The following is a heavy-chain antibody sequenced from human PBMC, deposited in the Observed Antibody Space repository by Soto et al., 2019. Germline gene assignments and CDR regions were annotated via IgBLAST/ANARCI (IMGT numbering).Heavy chain of an antibody. CDR3: ARDLEGGCSGGSCYSKYFQH. J-gene: IGHJ1*01. CDR1: GGTFSSYA. D-gene: IGHD2-15*01. V-gene: IGHV1-69*13. Sequence: GASVKVSCKASGGTFSSYAISWVRQAPGQGLEWMGGIIPIFGTANYAQKFQGRVTITADESTSTAYMELSSLRSEDTAVYYCARDLEGGCSGGSCYSKYFQHWGQGTLVTVSS. CDR2: IIPIFGTA.